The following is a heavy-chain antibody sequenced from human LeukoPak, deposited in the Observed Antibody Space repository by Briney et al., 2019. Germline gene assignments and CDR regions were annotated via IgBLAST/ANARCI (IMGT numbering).Heavy chain of an antibody. CDR1: GGTFSSYA. CDR3: ADLRFLEWLSRGGGMDV. CDR2: IIPILGIA. J-gene: IGHJ6*02. D-gene: IGHD3-3*01. V-gene: IGHV1-69*04. Sequence: GASVKVSCKASGGTFSSYAISWVRPAPGQGLEWMGRIIPILGIANYAQKFQGRVTITADKSTSTAYMELSSLRSDDTAVYYCADLRFLEWLSRGGGMDVWGQGTTVTVSS.